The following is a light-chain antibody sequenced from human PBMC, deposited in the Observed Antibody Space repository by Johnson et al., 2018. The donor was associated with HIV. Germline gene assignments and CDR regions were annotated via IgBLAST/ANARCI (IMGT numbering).Light chain of an antibody. V-gene: IGLV1-51*02. CDR3: GTGDSSLSPCV. J-gene: IGLJ1*01. CDR2: ENN. Sequence: QSVLTQPPSVSAAPGQKVTISCSGSSSNIGNNYVSWYQQLPGTAPKLLIYENNKRPSGIPDRFSGSKSGTSATLGITGLQTGDEADYYCGTGDSSLSPCVFGTGTKVTVL. CDR1: SSNIGNNY.